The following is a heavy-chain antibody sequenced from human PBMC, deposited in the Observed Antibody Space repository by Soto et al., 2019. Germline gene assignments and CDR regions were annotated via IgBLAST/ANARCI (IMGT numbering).Heavy chain of an antibody. CDR1: GYTFTSYG. V-gene: IGHV1-18*04. J-gene: IGHJ6*02. CDR2: ISAYNGNT. Sequence: ASVKVSCKASGYTFTSYGISWVRQAPGQGLEWMGWISAYNGNTNYARKLQGRVTMTTDTSTSTAYMELRSLRSDDTAVYYCARNGGRGYGSGSYYPRLFYGMDVWGQGTTVTVSS. D-gene: IGHD3-10*01. CDR3: ARNGGRGYGSGSYYPRLFYGMDV.